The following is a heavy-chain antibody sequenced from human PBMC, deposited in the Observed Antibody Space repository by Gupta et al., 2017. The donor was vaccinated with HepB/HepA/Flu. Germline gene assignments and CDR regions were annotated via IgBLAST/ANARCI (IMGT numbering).Heavy chain of an antibody. CDR2: ISSSSSTI. CDR3: ARGMDIVVVPAARVFDY. J-gene: IGHJ4*02. Sequence: EVQLVESGGGLVQPGGSLRLSCAASGFTFSSYSMNWVRQAPGKGLEWVSYISSSSSTIYYADSVKGRFTISRDNAKNSLYLQMNSLRDEDTAVYYCARGMDIVVVPAARVFDYWGQGTLVTGSS. D-gene: IGHD2-2*03. CDR1: GFTFSSYS. V-gene: IGHV3-48*02.